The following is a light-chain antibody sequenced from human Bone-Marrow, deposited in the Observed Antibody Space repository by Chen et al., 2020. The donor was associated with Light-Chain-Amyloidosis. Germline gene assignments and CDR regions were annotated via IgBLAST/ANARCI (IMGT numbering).Light chain of an antibody. Sequence: SYVLTQPSSVSVAPGQTATIACGGNNIGSTSVHWYQQTPGQAPLLVVYDDSDRPSGIPARLSGSNAGNTATLTISRVEAGDEADYYCQVWGRSSDRPVFGGGTKLTVL. V-gene: IGLV3-21*02. CDR1: NIGSTS. J-gene: IGLJ3*02. CDR2: DDS. CDR3: QVWGRSSDRPV.